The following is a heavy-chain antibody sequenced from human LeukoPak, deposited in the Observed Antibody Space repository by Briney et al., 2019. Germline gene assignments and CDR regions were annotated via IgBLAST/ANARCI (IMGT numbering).Heavy chain of an antibody. CDR1: GFTFNNYA. Sequence: GGSLRLSCAASGFTFNNYAMSWVRQAPGKGLEWVSTIGFGDDSAYYADSVKGRFTISRDNSKNTLYLQMNYLRAEDTAVYYCAKDFYDSSGSRYDYWGQGTLVTVSS. J-gene: IGHJ4*02. CDR3: AKDFYDSSGSRYDY. CDR2: IGFGDDSA. D-gene: IGHD3-22*01. V-gene: IGHV3-23*01.